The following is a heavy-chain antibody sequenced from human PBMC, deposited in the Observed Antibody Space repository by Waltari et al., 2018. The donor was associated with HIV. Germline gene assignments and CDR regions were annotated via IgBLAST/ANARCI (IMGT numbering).Heavy chain of an antibody. J-gene: IGHJ2*01. CDR3: AKSGAPLYSSGQIYYWYFDL. Sequence: VHGGGSLRLSCAASGFTFNNYVMNWVRQAPGKGLEWVSTISGSVGSTFYADSVKGRFTISRDNSKNTLYLQMNSLRAEDTAVYFCAKSGAPLYSSGQIYYWYFDLWGRGTLVTVSP. CDR1: GFTFNNYV. CDR2: ISGSVGST. D-gene: IGHD5-18*01. V-gene: IGHV3-23*01.